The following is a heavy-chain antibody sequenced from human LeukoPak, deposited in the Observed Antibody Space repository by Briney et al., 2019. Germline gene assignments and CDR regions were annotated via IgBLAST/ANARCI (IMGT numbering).Heavy chain of an antibody. CDR2: IYHSGST. V-gene: IGHV4-30-2*01. CDR3: ARASSDFWSGYHRTGDAFDI. Sequence: SQTLSLTCAVSGGSISSGGYSWSWIRQPPGKGLEWIGYIYHSGSTYYNPSLKSRVTISVDRSKNQFSLKLSSVTAADTAVYYCARASSDFWSGYHRTGDAFDIWGQGTMVTVSS. D-gene: IGHD3-3*01. J-gene: IGHJ3*02. CDR1: GGSISSGGYS.